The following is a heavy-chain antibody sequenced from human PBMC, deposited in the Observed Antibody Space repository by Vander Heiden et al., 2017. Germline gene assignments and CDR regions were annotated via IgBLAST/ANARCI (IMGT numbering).Heavy chain of an antibody. V-gene: IGHV3-9*01. CDR2: ISWNSGSI. CDR3: AKSSIVGATSWFDP. J-gene: IGHJ5*02. D-gene: IGHD1-26*01. CDR1: GFTFDDYA. Sequence: DVQLVESGGGLVQPGRSLRVSCAASGFTFDDYAMHWVRRAPGKGLEWVSGISWNSGSIGYADSVKGRFTISRDNAKNSLYLQMNSLGAEDTALYCCAKSSIVGATSWFDPWGQGTLVTVSS.